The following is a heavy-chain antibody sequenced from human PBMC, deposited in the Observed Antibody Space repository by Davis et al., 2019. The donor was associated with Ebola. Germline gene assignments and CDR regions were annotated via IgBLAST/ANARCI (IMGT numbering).Heavy chain of an antibody. J-gene: IGHJ4*02. V-gene: IGHV3-48*02. D-gene: IGHD6-19*01. CDR3: ATDPDGWLDFDY. Sequence: GESLKISCAASGFTFSTYGMNWVRQAPGKGLEWVSHINSDGTYIYYRDSVKGRFTISRDDAKSTLYLQMNSLRDDDTAIYYWATDPDGWLDFDYWGQGTQVTVSS. CDR1: GFTFSTYG. CDR2: INSDGTYI.